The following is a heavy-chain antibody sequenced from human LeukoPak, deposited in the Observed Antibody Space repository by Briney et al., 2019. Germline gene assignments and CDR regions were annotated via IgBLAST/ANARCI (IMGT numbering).Heavy chain of an antibody. J-gene: IGHJ6*02. CDR2: IYTSGST. Sequence: SETLSLTCTVSGGSISSYYWSWIRQPAVKGLEWIGRIYTSGSTNYNPSLKSRVTMSVDTSKNQFSLKLSSVTAADTAVYYCARDPRHTGWYAMDVWGQGTTVTVSS. V-gene: IGHV4-4*07. D-gene: IGHD6-19*01. CDR1: GGSISSYY. CDR3: ARDPRHTGWYAMDV.